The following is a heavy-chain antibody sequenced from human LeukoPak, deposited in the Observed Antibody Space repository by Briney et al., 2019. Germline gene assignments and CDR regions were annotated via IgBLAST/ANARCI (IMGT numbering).Heavy chain of an antibody. Sequence: QPGRSLRLSCAASGFTFSSYAMHWVRQAPGKGLEWVAVISYDGSNKYYADSVKGRFTISRDNSKNTLYLQMNSLRAEDTAVYYCARDYYDRTPIHWGQGTLVTVSS. D-gene: IGHD3-22*01. CDR2: ISYDGSNK. V-gene: IGHV3-30-3*01. CDR3: ARDYYDRTPIH. CDR1: GFTFSSYA. J-gene: IGHJ4*02.